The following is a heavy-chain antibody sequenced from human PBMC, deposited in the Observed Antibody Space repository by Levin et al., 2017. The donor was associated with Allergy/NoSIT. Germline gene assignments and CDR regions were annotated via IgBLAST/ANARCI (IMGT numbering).Heavy chain of an antibody. CDR2: ISHDGSKQ. V-gene: IGHV3-30-3*01. CDR3: ARDRDCSSITCYSAFDI. D-gene: IGHD2-2*02. CDR1: GFTFTTYA. J-gene: IGHJ3*02. Sequence: AGGSLRLSCAASGFTFTTYAMHWVRQAPGKGLEWVAVISHDGSKQYYADSVKGRFTISRDNSKNTLYLQMNSLRAEDTAVYYCARDRDCSSITCYSAFDIWGQGTLVTVSS.